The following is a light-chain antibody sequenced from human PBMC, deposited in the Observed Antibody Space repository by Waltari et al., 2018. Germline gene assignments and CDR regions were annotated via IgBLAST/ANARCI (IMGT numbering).Light chain of an antibody. CDR2: KVS. Sequence: DVVLTQSPLSLPVTLGQSASISCTSTQSLEHIDGNTYLNWFQQRPGQSPRRLIYKVSKRDSGVPDRFSGSGSGTDFTLNISRVEAGDVAVYYCQQYNSFPYTFGQGTKLEIQ. CDR1: QSLEHIDGNTY. V-gene: IGKV2-30*02. J-gene: IGKJ2*01. CDR3: QQYNSFPYT.